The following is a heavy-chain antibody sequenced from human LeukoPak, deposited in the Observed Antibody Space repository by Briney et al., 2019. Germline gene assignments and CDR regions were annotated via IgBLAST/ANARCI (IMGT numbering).Heavy chain of an antibody. D-gene: IGHD3-3*01. CDR2: IKQDGSEK. J-gene: IGHJ6*03. V-gene: IGHV3-7*01. CDR3: ARWGGLYDFWSGSYYMDV. CDR1: GFSFSSNW. Sequence: GGSLRLSCGASGFSFSSNWMSWVRQAPGRGLEWVANIKQDGSEKNYVDSVKGRFTISRDNAKNSVDLQMNSLRAEDTAVYYCARWGGLYDFWSGSYYMDVWGKGTTVTVSS.